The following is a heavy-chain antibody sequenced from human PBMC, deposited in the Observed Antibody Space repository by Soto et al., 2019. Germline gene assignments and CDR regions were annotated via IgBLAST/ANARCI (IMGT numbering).Heavy chain of an antibody. J-gene: IGHJ4*02. D-gene: IGHD6-6*01. V-gene: IGHV4-34*01. CDR1: GGSFSGYY. CDR3: ARGGEYSTSFDY. CDR2: INHSGNT. Sequence: SETLSLTCAVYGGSFSGYYWSWIRQSPGKGLEWIGEINHSGNTNYSPSLKSRVTISVDTSKNQFSLNLSSVAAADTAVYYCARGGEYSTSFDYWGQGTLVTVSS.